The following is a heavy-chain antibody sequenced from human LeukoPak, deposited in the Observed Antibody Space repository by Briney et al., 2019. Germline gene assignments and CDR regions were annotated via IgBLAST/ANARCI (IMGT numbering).Heavy chain of an antibody. V-gene: IGHV1-18*01. CDR2: ISVYNGNT. D-gene: IGHD4-23*01. Sequence: ASVTVSCKASGYTSGYTFANYGITWVRQAPGQGLEWMGWISVYNGNTNYEQKLHGGVTMTTDTATSTAYMELRSLTSDDTAVYYCARLGYGVNSADYWGQGTLVTVSS. J-gene: IGHJ4*02. CDR1: GYTSGYTFANYG. CDR3: ARLGYGVNSADY.